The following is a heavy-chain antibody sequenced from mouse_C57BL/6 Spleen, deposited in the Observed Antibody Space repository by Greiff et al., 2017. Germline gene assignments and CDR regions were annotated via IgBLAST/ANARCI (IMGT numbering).Heavy chain of an antibody. Sequence: EVQLVESGGGLVKPGGSLKLSCAASGFTFSSYAMSWVRQTPEKRLEWVATISDGGSYTYYPDNVKGRFTISRDNAKNNLYLQMSHLKSEDTAMYYCAREDYYGSSSYWGQGTLVTVSA. V-gene: IGHV5-4*01. CDR1: GFTFSSYA. J-gene: IGHJ3*01. D-gene: IGHD1-1*01. CDR2: ISDGGSYT. CDR3: AREDYYGSSSY.